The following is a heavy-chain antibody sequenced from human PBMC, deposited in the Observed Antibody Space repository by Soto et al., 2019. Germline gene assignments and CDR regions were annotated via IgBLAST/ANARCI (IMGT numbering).Heavy chain of an antibody. Sequence: EVQLVESGGGLVQPGGSLRLSCAASGFTFSSDAMHWVRQAPGKGLEYVSAISSNGGSTYYANSVKGRFTISRDNSKNPLYLQMGSLRAEDMAVYYCAREGYCSSASCYSFDYWGQGTLVTVSS. D-gene: IGHD2-2*01. V-gene: IGHV3-64*01. CDR3: AREGYCSSASCYSFDY. CDR1: GFTFSSDA. CDR2: ISSNGGST. J-gene: IGHJ4*02.